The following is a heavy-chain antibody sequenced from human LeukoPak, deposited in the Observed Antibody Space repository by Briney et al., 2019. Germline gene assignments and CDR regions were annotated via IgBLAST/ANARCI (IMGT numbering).Heavy chain of an antibody. J-gene: IGHJ4*02. CDR2: FYPEDGET. V-gene: IGHV1-24*01. CDR3: ATGGLRFFDY. D-gene: IGHD4-17*01. Sequence: ASVTVSCKVSGYTLTELSMHWVRQAPGKGLEWMGGFYPEDGETIYAQKFQGRVTMTENTSTDTAYMELSSLRSEDTAVYYCATGGLRFFDYWGQGTLVTVSS. CDR1: GYTLTELS.